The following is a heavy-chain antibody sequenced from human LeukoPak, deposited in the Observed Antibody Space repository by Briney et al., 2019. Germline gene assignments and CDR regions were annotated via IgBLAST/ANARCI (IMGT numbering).Heavy chain of an antibody. CDR1: GFTFSACW. J-gene: IGHJ4*02. Sequence: PGGSLRLSCAASGFTFSACWMNWVRQAPGKGLEWVANIKQDGSEKYYVDSVKGRFTISRDNAKNSLYLQMNSLRAEDTAVYFCAGGSGWVTDSWGQGTLVTVSA. CDR3: AGGSGWVTDS. D-gene: IGHD6-19*01. V-gene: IGHV3-7*01. CDR2: IKQDGSEK.